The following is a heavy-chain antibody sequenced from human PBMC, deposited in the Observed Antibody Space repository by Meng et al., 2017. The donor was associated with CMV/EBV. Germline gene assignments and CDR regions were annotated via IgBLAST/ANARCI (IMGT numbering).Heavy chain of an antibody. Sequence: GESLKISCAASGFTLDNYGMHWVRQTPGKGLEWVAFIRHDGTTKFYGDSVKGRFTISRDNCKNTVYLQMNSLRPEETAIYYCAKDLLLFGGANAYFDHWGQGTLVTVSS. V-gene: IGHV3-30*02. CDR2: IRHDGTTK. CDR1: GFTLDNYG. CDR3: AKDLLLFGGANAYFDH. J-gene: IGHJ4*02. D-gene: IGHD3-16*01.